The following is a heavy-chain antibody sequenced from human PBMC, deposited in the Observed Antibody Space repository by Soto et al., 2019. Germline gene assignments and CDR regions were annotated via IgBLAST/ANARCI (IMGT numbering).Heavy chain of an antibody. Sequence: QVHLVESGGGLVKPGGSLRLSCAASGFTFSDFDMSWIRQAPGKGLEWLSYISGSSDYTNYAESVRGRFTISRDNAENSLYLQVNSLRAEDTAVYYCARARDYNWNDLNWFDPWGQGTLVTVSS. CDR2: ISGSSDYT. D-gene: IGHD1-20*01. CDR3: ARARDYNWNDLNWFDP. V-gene: IGHV3-11*06. CDR1: GFTFSDFD. J-gene: IGHJ5*02.